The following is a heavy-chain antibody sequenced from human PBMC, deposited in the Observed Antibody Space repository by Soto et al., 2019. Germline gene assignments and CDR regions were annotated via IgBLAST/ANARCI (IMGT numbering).Heavy chain of an antibody. J-gene: IGHJ4*02. CDR2: ISISGGTI. CDR3: ARERARVFDS. CDR1: GFTFSDYY. Sequence: QVQLVESGGGLVKPGGSLRLSCAASGFTFSDYYMSWIRQAPGKGLEWLSYISISGGTIYYADSVKGRFSISRDNAKNSLYLQLSSLRAEDTAVYFCARERARVFDSWGQGTLSPSPQ. V-gene: IGHV3-11*01.